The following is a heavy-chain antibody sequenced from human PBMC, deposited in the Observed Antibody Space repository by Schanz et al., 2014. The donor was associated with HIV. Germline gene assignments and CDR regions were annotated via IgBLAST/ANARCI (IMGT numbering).Heavy chain of an antibody. CDR3: ARGGSGGARFPFDY. CDR1: GGTFSSYA. D-gene: IGHD1-26*01. CDR2: IIPMLGTA. J-gene: IGHJ4*02. V-gene: IGHV1-69*01. Sequence: QVQLVQSGAEVKKPGSSVKVSCKASGGTFSSYALNWVRQAPGQGLEWMGGIIPMLGTANYAQKFQGRVSINADEFTNTDDIDLSSLRSEDTAVYYCARGGSGGARFPFDYWGQGTLVTVSS.